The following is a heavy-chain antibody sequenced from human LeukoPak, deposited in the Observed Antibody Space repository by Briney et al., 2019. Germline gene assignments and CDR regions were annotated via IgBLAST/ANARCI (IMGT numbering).Heavy chain of an antibody. Sequence: KPSETLSLTCTVSGGSISSYYWSWIRQPPGKGLEWIGYIYYSGSTNYNPSLESRVTISVDTSKNQFSLKLSSVTAADTAVYYCASQLYYYDSSGYYGNWGQGTLVTVSS. V-gene: IGHV4-59*01. D-gene: IGHD3-22*01. CDR1: GGSISSYY. J-gene: IGHJ4*02. CDR3: ASQLYYYDSSGYYGN. CDR2: IYYSGST.